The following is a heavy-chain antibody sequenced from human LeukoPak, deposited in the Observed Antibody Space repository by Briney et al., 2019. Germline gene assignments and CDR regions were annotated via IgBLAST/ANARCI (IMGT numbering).Heavy chain of an antibody. CDR3: ARDYGYAFDI. CDR1: GFTFSSYT. Sequence: GGSLRLSCAASGFTFSSYTMNWVRQAPGKGLEGLSYIGTSYSSMSHADSVKGRFTISRDNAKNSLYLQMNSLRAEDTAVYYCARDYGYAFDIWGQGTMVTVSS. J-gene: IGHJ3*02. CDR2: IGTSYSSM. D-gene: IGHD3-10*01. V-gene: IGHV3-48*01.